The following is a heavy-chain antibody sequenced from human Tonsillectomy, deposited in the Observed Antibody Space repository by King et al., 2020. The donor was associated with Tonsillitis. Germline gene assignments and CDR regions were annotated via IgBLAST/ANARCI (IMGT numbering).Heavy chain of an antibody. Sequence: QLQESGQGLVKPSQTLSLTCTVSGGSISSGGYYWSWIRQHPGKGLEWIGYIYYSGGTSYNPSLKSRVTISVDTSKNQFSLKLSSATAADTAVYSCARDRYGDYADYWGQGTLVTVSS. CDR1: GGSISSGGYY. D-gene: IGHD4-17*01. CDR2: IYYSGGT. V-gene: IGHV4-31*03. CDR3: ARDRYGDYADY. J-gene: IGHJ4*02.